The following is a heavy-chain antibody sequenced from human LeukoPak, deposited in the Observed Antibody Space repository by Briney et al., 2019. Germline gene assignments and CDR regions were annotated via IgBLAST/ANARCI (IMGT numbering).Heavy chain of an antibody. J-gene: IGHJ4*02. CDR3: ARDLSGGGLDY. V-gene: IGHV3-64*01. CDR1: GFTFSAYA. Sequence: GGSLRLSCSASGFTFSAYAMYWVRQAPGKGLEYVSVISSNGGSTSYANSVKGRFTISRDNSKNTLYLQMGSLRAEDMAVYYCARDLSGGGLDYWGQGTLVTVSS. D-gene: IGHD3-10*01. CDR2: ISSNGGST.